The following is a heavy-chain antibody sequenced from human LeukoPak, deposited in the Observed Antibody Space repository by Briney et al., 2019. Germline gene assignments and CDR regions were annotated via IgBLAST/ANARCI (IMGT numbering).Heavy chain of an antibody. CDR3: AKDLRYSSSWPGDVDY. CDR1: GFTFSSYA. D-gene: IGHD6-13*01. V-gene: IGHV3-23*01. Sequence: GGSLRLSCAASGFTFSSYAMSWVRQAPGKGLEWVSAISGSGGSTYYADSVKGRFTISRDNSKNTLYLQMNSLRAEDMAVYYCAKDLRYSSSWPGDVDYWGQGTLVTVSS. J-gene: IGHJ4*02. CDR2: ISGSGGST.